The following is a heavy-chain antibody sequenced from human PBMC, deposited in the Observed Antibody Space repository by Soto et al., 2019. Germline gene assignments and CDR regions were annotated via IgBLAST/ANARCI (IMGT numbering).Heavy chain of an antibody. CDR3: ARGSTMSNDY. J-gene: IGHJ4*02. V-gene: IGHV4-34*01. CDR1: GGSFSGYY. CDR2: INHSGST. Sequence: PSETLSLTCAVYGGSFSGYYWSWIRQPPGKGLEWIGEINHSGSTNYNPSLKSRVTISVDTSKNQFSLKLSSVTAADTAVYYCARGSTMSNDYWGQGTLVTVSS. D-gene: IGHD3-10*02.